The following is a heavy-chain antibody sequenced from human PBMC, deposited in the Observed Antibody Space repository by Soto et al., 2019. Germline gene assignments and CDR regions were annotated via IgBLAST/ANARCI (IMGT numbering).Heavy chain of an antibody. V-gene: IGHV1-18*01. Sequence: ASVKVYCKASGYTFTSYGISWVRQDPGQGLEWMGWISAYNGNTNYAQKLQGRVTMTTDTSTSTAYMELRSLRSDDTAVYYCARDQSQYYDFWSGFPGAFDIWGQGTMVTVSS. D-gene: IGHD3-3*01. CDR3: ARDQSQYYDFWSGFPGAFDI. J-gene: IGHJ3*02. CDR1: GYTFTSYG. CDR2: ISAYNGNT.